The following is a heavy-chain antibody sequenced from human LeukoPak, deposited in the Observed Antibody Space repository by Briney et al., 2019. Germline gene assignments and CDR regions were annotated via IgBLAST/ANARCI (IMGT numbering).Heavy chain of an antibody. V-gene: IGHV3-49*04. CDR1: GFTFSSYS. D-gene: IGHD3-10*01. CDR2: IRSKAYGGTT. CDR3: TGSFGELSFFDY. Sequence: GGSLRLSCAASGFTFSSYSMNWVRQAPGKGLEWVGFIRSKAYGGTTEYAASVKGRFTISRDDSKSIAYLQMNSLKTEDTAVYFCTGSFGELSFFDYWGQGTLVTVSS. J-gene: IGHJ4*02.